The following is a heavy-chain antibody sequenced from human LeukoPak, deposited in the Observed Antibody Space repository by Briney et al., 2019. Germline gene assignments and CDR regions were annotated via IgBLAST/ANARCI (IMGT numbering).Heavy chain of an antibody. CDR1: GGSISSSSYY. V-gene: IGHV4-39*01. Sequence: SETLSLTCTVSGGSISSSSYYWGWVRQPPGKGLEWIGSIYYSGSTYYNPSLKSRVTISVDTSKNQFSLKLSSVTAADTAVYYCARPLVSAATWAFDIWGQGTMVTVSS. CDR3: ARPLVSAATWAFDI. D-gene: IGHD3-10*01. J-gene: IGHJ3*02. CDR2: IYYSGST.